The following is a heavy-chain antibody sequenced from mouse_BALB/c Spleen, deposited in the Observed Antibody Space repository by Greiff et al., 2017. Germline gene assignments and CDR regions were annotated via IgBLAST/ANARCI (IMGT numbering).Heavy chain of an antibody. J-gene: IGHJ2*01. D-gene: IGHD1-2*01. CDR3: ARDRSITTATFYFDY. CDR1: GFTFSSYG. CDR2: INSNGGST. V-gene: IGHV5-6-3*01. Sequence: EVQVVESGGGLVQPGGSLKLSCAASGFTFSSYGMSWVRQTPDKRLEWVATINSNGGSTYYPDSVKGRFTISRDNAKTTLYLQMSSLKSEDTAMYYCARDRSITTATFYFDYWGQGTTLTVSS.